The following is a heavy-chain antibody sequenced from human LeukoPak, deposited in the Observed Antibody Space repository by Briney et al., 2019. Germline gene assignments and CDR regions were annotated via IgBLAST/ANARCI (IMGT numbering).Heavy chain of an antibody. D-gene: IGHD3-22*01. J-gene: IGHJ4*02. V-gene: IGHV4-59*01. Sequence: SETLSLTCTVSGGSISSYYWSWIRQPPGKGLEWIGYIYYSGSTNYNPSLKSRVTISVDTSKNQFSLKLRSVTAADTAVYYCAKVTGYVIEDYFDYWGQGTLVTVSS. CDR3: AKVTGYVIEDYFDY. CDR2: IYYSGST. CDR1: GGSISSYY.